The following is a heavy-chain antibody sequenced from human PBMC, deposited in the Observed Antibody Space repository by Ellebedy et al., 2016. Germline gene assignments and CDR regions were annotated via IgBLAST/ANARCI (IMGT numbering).Heavy chain of an antibody. V-gene: IGHV4-59*08. CDR1: GGSIKNYY. CDR3: ARQSSGYYYGWFDP. Sequence: SETLSLTCTVSGGSIKNYYWSWMRQPPGKGLEWIGYFDYRGGAEYNPSLKSRITISGDPSKNQFFLKLSSVTAADTAVYYCARQSSGYYYGWFDPWGQGTLVTVSS. D-gene: IGHD3-22*01. CDR2: FDYRGGA. J-gene: IGHJ5*02.